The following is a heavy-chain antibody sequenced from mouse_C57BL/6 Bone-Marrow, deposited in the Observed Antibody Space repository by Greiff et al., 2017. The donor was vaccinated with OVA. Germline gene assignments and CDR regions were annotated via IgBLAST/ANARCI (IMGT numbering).Heavy chain of an antibody. CDR2: GQGLEWIG. CDR1: YTFSRRVH. CDR3: SEDSAVYYCAWGGKLRLLAY. D-gene: IGHD3-2*02. V-gene: IGHV1-87*01. Sequence: QVHVKQSGPELARPWASVKISCQAFYTFSRRVHFAIRDTNYWMQWVKQRPGQGLEWIGAIYPGNGVTSYNQKFKGKATLTADKSSSTAYMQLSSLTSEDSAVYYCAWGGKLRLLAYWGQGTLVTVSA. J-gene: IGHJ3*01.